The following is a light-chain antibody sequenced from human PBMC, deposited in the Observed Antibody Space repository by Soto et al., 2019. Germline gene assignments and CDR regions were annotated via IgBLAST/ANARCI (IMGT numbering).Light chain of an antibody. J-gene: IGKJ1*01. Sequence: DIVLTQSLSPLPFSPGERATVSRRTSHSVDSTQLAWYQQKPGQAPRLLIYGASGRANGIPDRFGGSGSGTDLTLTITRLEPEDFAVYYCQQYGSFGQGTKVDI. CDR1: HSVDSTQ. CDR2: GAS. CDR3: QQYGS. V-gene: IGKV3-20*01.